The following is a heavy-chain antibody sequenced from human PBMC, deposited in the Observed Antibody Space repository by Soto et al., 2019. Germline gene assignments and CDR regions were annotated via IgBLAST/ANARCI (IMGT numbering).Heavy chain of an antibody. CDR3: TRENIVNSDSLYDAFDI. J-gene: IGHJ3*02. V-gene: IGHV1-2*02. Sequence: ASVKVSCKTCGYTFTDYYTHWVGQAPGQGLEWMGWMNPKSGGAYFAQKFQGRVTLTRDTSIGTAYIEVNRLTSDDTAVYFCTRENIVNSDSLYDAFDIWGQGTTVTVSS. CDR1: GYTFTDYY. CDR2: MNPKSGGA. D-gene: IGHD2-15*01.